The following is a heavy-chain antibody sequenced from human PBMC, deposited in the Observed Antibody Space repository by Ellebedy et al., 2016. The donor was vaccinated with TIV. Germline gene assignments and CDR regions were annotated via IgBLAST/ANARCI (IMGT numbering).Heavy chain of an antibody. D-gene: IGHD3-3*01. CDR1: GFPFSSYA. Sequence: GESLKISRAASGFPFSSYALRWVRPAPGKGLAWVSAITGSGGSTYYADSVKGRFTISRDNSKNTLYLQMNSLRAEDTAVYYCAKYTIFGVVTDAFDIWGQGTMVTVSS. V-gene: IGHV3-23*01. J-gene: IGHJ3*02. CDR2: ITGSGGST. CDR3: AKYTIFGVVTDAFDI.